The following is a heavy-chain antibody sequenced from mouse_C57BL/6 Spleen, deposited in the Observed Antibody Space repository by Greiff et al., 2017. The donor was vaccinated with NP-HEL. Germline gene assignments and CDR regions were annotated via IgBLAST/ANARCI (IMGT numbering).Heavy chain of an antibody. J-gene: IGHJ3*01. CDR3: LNWDGFAY. CDR1: GYTFTDYE. D-gene: IGHD4-1*01. Sequence: QVQLKQSGAELVRPGASVTLSCKASGYTFTDYEMHWVKQTPVHGLEWIGAIDPETGGTAYNQKFKGKAILTADKSSSTAYMELRSLTSEDSAVYYCLNWDGFAYWGQGTLVTVSA. CDR2: IDPETGGT. V-gene: IGHV1-15*01.